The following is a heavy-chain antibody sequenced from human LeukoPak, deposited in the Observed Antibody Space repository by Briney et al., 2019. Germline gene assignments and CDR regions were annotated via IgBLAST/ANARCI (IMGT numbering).Heavy chain of an antibody. CDR2: ISSSSSYI. CDR1: GFTFSSYS. D-gene: IGHD6-6*01. V-gene: IGHV3-21*01. CDR3: ARGPGGAARRDGAFDI. J-gene: IGHJ3*02. Sequence: PGGSLRLSRAASGFTFSSYSMNWVRQAPGKGLEWVSSISSSSSYIYYADSVKGRFTISRDNAKNSLYLQMNSLRAEDTAVYYCARGPGGAARRDGAFDIWGQGTMVTVSS.